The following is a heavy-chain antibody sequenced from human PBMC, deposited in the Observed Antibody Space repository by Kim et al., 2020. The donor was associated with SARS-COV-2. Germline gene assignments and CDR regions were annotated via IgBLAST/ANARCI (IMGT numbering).Heavy chain of an antibody. D-gene: IGHD6-13*01. CDR2: IYTSGST. CDR1: GGSISSYY. J-gene: IGHJ6*02. CDR3: ARGGIAAAGSRYYYYGMDV. Sequence: SETLSLTCTVSGGSISSYYWSWIRQPAGKGLEWIGRIYTSGSTNYNPSLKSRVTMSVDTSKNQFSLKLSSVTAADTAVYYCARGGIAAAGSRYYYYGMDVWGQGTTVTVSS. V-gene: IGHV4-4*07.